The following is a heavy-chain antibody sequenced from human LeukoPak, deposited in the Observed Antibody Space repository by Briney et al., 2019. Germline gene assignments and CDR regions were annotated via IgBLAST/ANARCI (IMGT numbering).Heavy chain of an antibody. V-gene: IGHV3-21*01. Sequence: GGSLRLSCVASGFTFSTYSMNWVRQAPGKGLEWVSFISTSSNYIYYADSVKGRFTISRDNAKNSLYLQMNSLRAEDTAVYYCARGIWEMATIPYWYFDIWGRGTLVTVSS. CDR2: ISTSSNYI. CDR1: GFTFSTYS. D-gene: IGHD5-24*01. J-gene: IGHJ2*01. CDR3: ARGIWEMATIPYWYFDI.